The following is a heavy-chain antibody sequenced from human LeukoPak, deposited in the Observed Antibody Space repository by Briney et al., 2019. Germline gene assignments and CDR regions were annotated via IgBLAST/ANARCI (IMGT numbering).Heavy chain of an antibody. CDR2: IYHSGST. CDR1: GGSFSGYY. D-gene: IGHD2-15*01. Sequence: SETLSLTCAVYGGSFSGYYWSWIRQPPGKGLEWIGEIYHSGSTNYNPSLKSRVTISVDTSKNQFSLKLSSVTAADTAVYYCARQSAGPYCSGGSCTYYFDYWGQGTLVTVSS. J-gene: IGHJ4*02. V-gene: IGHV4-34*01. CDR3: ARQSAGPYCSGGSCTYYFDY.